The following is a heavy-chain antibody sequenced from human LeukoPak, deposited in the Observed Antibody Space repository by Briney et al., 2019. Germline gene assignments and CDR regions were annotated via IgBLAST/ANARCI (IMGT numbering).Heavy chain of an antibody. V-gene: IGHV1-2*06. D-gene: IGHD2-21*02. CDR3: ARDCGGDCWGVRND. CDR1: GYTFTASF. J-gene: IGHJ4*02. Sequence: ASVKVSCKTSGYTFTASFIHWVRQAPGQGLEWMGHLSPNSGGTTYVQKFQGRVSMTRDLSINTAYMELRSLTSDDTAVYYCARDCGGDCWGVRNDWGQGTPVTVSS. CDR2: LSPNSGGT.